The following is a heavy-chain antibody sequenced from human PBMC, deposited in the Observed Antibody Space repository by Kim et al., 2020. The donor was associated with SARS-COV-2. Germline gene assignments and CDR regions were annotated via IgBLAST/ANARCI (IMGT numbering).Heavy chain of an antibody. Sequence: SETLSLTCAVYGGSFSGYYWSWIRQPPGKGLEWIGEINHSGSTNYNPSLKSRVTISVDTSKNQFSLKLSSVTAADTAVYYCARRNFPLGGYYRTPYYYGMDVWGQGTTVTVSS. D-gene: IGHD3-3*01. CDR2: INHSGST. CDR3: ARRNFPLGGYYRTPYYYGMDV. J-gene: IGHJ6*02. CDR1: GGSFSGYY. V-gene: IGHV4-34*01.